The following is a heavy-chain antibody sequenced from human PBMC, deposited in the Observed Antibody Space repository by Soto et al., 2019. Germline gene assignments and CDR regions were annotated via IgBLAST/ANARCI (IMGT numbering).Heavy chain of an antibody. Sequence: PSETLSLTCTVSGGSISSYYLSWIRQPPGKGLEWIGYIYYSGSTNYNPSLKSRVTISVDTSKNQFSLKLSSVTAADTAVYYCASQLANSSSWYLGYYYYYMDVWGKGTTVTVSS. D-gene: IGHD6-13*01. CDR2: IYYSGST. V-gene: IGHV4-59*08. J-gene: IGHJ6*03. CDR1: GGSISSYY. CDR3: ASQLANSSSWYLGYYYYYMDV.